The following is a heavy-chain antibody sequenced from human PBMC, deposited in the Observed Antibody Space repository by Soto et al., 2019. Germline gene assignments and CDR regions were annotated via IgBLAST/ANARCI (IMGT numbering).Heavy chain of an antibody. CDR1: GYTFTSYG. D-gene: IGHD3-22*01. Sequence: QVQLVQSGAEVKKPGASVKVSCKASGYTFTSYGISWVRQAPGQGLEWMGWISAYNGNTNYAQKLQGRVTMTTDTATSTADMELRSLRSDDTAVYYCARDLYYDSSRADAFDIWGQGTMVTVSS. CDR2: ISAYNGNT. CDR3: ARDLYYDSSRADAFDI. V-gene: IGHV1-18*01. J-gene: IGHJ3*02.